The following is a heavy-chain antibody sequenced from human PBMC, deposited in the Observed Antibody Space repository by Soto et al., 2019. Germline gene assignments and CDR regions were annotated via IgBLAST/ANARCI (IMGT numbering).Heavy chain of an antibody. Sequence: ASVRVSCKASGVTFSSYAISWVRQAPGQGLEWMGGIIPIFGTANYAQKFQGRVTITADESTSTAYMELSSLRSEDTAVYFCAKRRGAGGHFDYWGQGALVTVSS. V-gene: IGHV1-69*13. CDR2: IIPIFGTA. J-gene: IGHJ4*02. D-gene: IGHD2-15*01. CDR3: AKRRGAGGHFDY. CDR1: GVTFSSYA.